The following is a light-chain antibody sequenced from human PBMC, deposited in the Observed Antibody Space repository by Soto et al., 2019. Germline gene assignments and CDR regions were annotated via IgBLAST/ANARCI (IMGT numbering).Light chain of an antibody. J-gene: IGLJ3*02. V-gene: IGLV2-23*01. CDR1: SSDVGSYIL. CDR3: CSYAGSSTWV. CDR2: EAT. Sequence: QSVLTQPASVSGSPGQSITISCTGTSSDVGSYILVSWYQQHPGKAPKLLIYEATKWPSGISNRFSGSKSGNTASLTISGLQADDEADYHCCSYAGSSTWVFGGGTKLTVL.